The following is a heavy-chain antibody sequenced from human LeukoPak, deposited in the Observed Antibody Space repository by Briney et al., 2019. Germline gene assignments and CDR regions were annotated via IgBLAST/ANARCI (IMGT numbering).Heavy chain of an antibody. CDR1: GGSISSSSYY. CDR2: IYYSGST. Sequence: ETLSLTCTVSGGSISSSSYYWGWIRQPPGKGLEWIGSIYYSGSTYYNPSLKSRVTISVNTSKNQFSLKLSSVTAADTAVYYCARHEEMATLHVHYFDYWGQGTLVTVSS. D-gene: IGHD5-24*01. V-gene: IGHV4-39*01. CDR3: ARHEEMATLHVHYFDY. J-gene: IGHJ4*02.